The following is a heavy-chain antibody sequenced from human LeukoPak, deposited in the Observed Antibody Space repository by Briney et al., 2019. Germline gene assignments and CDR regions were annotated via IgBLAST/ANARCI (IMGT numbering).Heavy chain of an antibody. CDR3: YYYDSSGYRGGY. D-gene: IGHD3-22*01. V-gene: IGHV3-73*01. CDR2: IRSKANSYAT. J-gene: IGHJ4*02. CDR1: GFTFSGSA. Sequence: GGSLKLSCAASGFTFSGSATHWVRQAAGKGLEWVGRIRSKANSYATEYAASVKGRFTISRDDSKNTAYLQMNSLKAEDTAVYYCYYYDSSGYRGGYWGQGTLVTVSS.